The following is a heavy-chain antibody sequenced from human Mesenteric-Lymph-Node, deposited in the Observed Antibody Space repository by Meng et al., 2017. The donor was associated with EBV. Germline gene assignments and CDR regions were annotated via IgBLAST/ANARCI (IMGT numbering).Heavy chain of an antibody. D-gene: IGHD4-23*01. CDR1: GNSLSSANW. V-gene: IGHV4-4*02. CDR2: IYYTGST. CDR3: ARRWFSVGTYFDY. Sequence: QVQLQESGPGLVKPSXNLSHTCDVSGNSLSSANWWSWIRQPPGKGLEWIGEIYYTGSTNYNSSLKSRVTIPLDKSENQLFLKLTSMTAADTAVYYCARRWFSVGTYFDYWGQGILVTVSS. J-gene: IGHJ4*02.